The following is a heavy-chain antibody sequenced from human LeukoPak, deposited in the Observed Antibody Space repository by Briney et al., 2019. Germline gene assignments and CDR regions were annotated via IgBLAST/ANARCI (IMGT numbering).Heavy chain of an antibody. CDR1: GGSIINYY. CDR2: IYNSGRT. J-gene: IGHJ6*03. CDR3: ARSDFWSGYPYFFYYYMDV. Sequence: SETLSLTCTVSGGSIINYYWSWIRQPPGKGLEWIGYIYNSGRTNYNPSLKSRVTISVDTSKNQFSLKVSSVTAADTAVYYCARSDFWSGYPYFFYYYMDVWGKGTTVTVSS. V-gene: IGHV4-59*01. D-gene: IGHD3-3*01.